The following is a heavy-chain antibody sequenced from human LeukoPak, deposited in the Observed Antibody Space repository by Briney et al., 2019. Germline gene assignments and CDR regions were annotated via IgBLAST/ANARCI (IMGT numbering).Heavy chain of an antibody. Sequence: GGSLRLSCAASGFTFSSYSMNWVRQAPGKGLEWVSSISSSSSYIYYADSVKGRFTISRDNAKNSLYLQMNSLRAEDTAVYYCASSGYSYVSFDYWGQETLVTVSS. CDR2: ISSSSSYI. V-gene: IGHV3-21*01. D-gene: IGHD5-18*01. CDR3: ASSGYSYVSFDY. CDR1: GFTFSSYS. J-gene: IGHJ4*02.